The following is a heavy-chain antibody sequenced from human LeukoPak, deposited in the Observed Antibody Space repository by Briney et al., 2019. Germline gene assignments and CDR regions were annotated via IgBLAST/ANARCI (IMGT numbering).Heavy chain of an antibody. D-gene: IGHD2-21*02. J-gene: IGHJ4*02. CDR3: ARGEAYCGGDCYSSGF. V-gene: IGHV1-69*05. CDR2: IIPIFGTA. CDR1: GGTFSSYA. Sequence: ASVKVSCKASGGTFSSYAISWVRQAPGQGLEWMGRIIPIFGTANYAQKFQGRVTITTDESTSTAYMELSSLRSEDRAVYYCARGEAYCGGDCYSSGFWGQGTLVTVSS.